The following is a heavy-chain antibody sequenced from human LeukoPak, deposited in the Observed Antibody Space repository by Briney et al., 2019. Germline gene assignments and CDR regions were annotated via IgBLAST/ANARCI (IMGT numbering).Heavy chain of an antibody. CDR1: GFTFSSYW. CDR2: INSDGSST. CDR3: ARDQRYCSSTSCPKNYYYYYGMDV. Sequence: GGSLRLSCAASGFTFSSYWMHWVRQAPGKGLVWVSRINSDGSSTSYADSVKGRLTISRDSAKNTLYLQMNSLRAEDTAVYYCARDQRYCSSTSCPKNYYYYYGMDVWGKGTTVTVSS. D-gene: IGHD2-2*01. V-gene: IGHV3-74*01. J-gene: IGHJ6*04.